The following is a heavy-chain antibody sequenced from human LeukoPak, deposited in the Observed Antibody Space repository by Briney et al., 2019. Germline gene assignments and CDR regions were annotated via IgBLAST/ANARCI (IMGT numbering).Heavy chain of an antibody. V-gene: IGHV3-23*01. Sequence: GGSLRLSCAASGFTFSSYEMNWVRQAPGKGLEWVSAISTSGDTTYYADSVKGRFTISRDNSKNTLYLQMNSLRAEDTAVYYCTKVRAYDDSGNPYWHFDLWGRGTLVTVSS. CDR1: GFTFSSYE. CDR2: ISTSGDTT. D-gene: IGHD3-10*01. J-gene: IGHJ2*01. CDR3: TKVRAYDDSGNPYWHFDL.